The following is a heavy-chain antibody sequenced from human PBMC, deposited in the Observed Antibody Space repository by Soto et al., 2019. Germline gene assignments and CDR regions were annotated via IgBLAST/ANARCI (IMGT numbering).Heavy chain of an antibody. J-gene: IGHJ6*02. CDR3: ARDSVYDFWSGYYNPYYYYGMDV. D-gene: IGHD3-3*01. V-gene: IGHV3-33*01. CDR2: IWYDGSNK. CDR1: GFTFSSYG. Sequence: GGSLRLSCAASGFTFSSYGMHWVRQAPGKGLEWVAVIWYDGSNKYYADSVKGRFTISRDNSKNTLYLQMNSLRAEDTAVYYCARDSVYDFWSGYYNPYYYYGMDVWGQGTTVTVSS.